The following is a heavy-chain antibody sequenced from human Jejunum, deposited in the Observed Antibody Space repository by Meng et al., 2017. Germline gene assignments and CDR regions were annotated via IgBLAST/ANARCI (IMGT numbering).Heavy chain of an antibody. D-gene: IGHD2-15*01. CDR3: AGRSGGIESP. CDR1: GFTVSANS. CDR2: IYADGRT. V-gene: IGHV3-66*02. Sequence: ARSLSLSCAASGFTVSANSTRPVRQAPGMGLEWVSVIYADGRTYHADSVKGRFTISRDNSKNTLYLELNSLKPEDTAVYYCAGRSGGIESPWGQGTLVTVSS. J-gene: IGHJ5*02.